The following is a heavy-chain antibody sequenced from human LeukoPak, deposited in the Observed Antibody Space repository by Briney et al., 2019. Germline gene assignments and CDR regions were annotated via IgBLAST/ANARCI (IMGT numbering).Heavy chain of an antibody. CDR1: GGTFSSYA. D-gene: IGHD3-10*01. CDR2: IIPIFGTA. V-gene: IGHV1-69*05. Sequence: GASVKVSCKASGGTFSSYAISWVRQAPGQGLEWMGGIIPIFGTANHAQKFQGRVTITTDESTSTAYMELSSLRSEDTAVYYCARVLDGSGSYYLSFDIWGQGTMVTVSS. CDR3: ARVLDGSGSYYLSFDI. J-gene: IGHJ3*02.